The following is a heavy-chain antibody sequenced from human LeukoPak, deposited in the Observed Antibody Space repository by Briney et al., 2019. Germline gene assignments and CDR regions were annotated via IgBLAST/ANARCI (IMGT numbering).Heavy chain of an antibody. J-gene: IGHJ5*02. V-gene: IGHV3-33*08. CDR3: IVFGDSNH. D-gene: IGHD4-17*01. CDR2: IWYDGSNK. CDR1: GFSFSNHW. Sequence: PGGSLRLSCAASGFSFSNHWMTWVRQAPGKGLEWVAVIWYDGSNKYYADSVKGRFTISRDTSKNTLYLQINSLRVEDTAVYYCIVFGDSNHWGQGTLVTVSS.